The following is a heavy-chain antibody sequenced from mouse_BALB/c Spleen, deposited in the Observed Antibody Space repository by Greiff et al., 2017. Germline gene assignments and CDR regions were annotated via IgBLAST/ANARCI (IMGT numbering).Heavy chain of an antibody. J-gene: IGHJ1*01. D-gene: IGHD4-1*02. CDR3: ARANWDRWYFDV. CDR1: GFTFSDFY. Sequence: EVMLVESGGGLVQPGGSLRLSCATSGFTFSDFYMEWVRQPPGKRLEWIAASRNKANDYTTEYSASVKGRFIVSRDTSQSILYLQMNALRAEDTAIYYCARANWDRWYFDVWGAGTTVTVSS. V-gene: IGHV7-1*02. CDR2: SRNKANDYTT.